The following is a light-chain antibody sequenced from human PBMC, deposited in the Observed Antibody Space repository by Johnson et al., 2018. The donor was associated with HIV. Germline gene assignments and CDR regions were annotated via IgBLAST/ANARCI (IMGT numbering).Light chain of an antibody. V-gene: IGLV1-51*01. Sequence: QSVLTQPPSVSAAPGQKVTISCSGSSSNIGNNYVSWYQQLPGTAPKLLIYDNNKRPSGIPDRFSGSKSGTSATLGIPGLPTGDEADYYCGTWDNSLSAHVFGTGTKVSVL. CDR2: DNN. CDR1: SSNIGNNY. J-gene: IGLJ1*01. CDR3: GTWDNSLSAHV.